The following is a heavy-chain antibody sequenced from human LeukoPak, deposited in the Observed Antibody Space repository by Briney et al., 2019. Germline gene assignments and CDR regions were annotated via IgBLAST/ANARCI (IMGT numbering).Heavy chain of an antibody. J-gene: IGHJ3*02. Sequence: GASVKVSCKASGGTFSSYAISWVRQAPGQGLEWMGGIIPIFGTANYAQKFQGRVTITADESTSTAYMELSSLRSEDTAVYYCARDHSSSWSDAFDIWGQGTMVTVSS. CDR1: GGTFSSYA. CDR3: ARDHSSSWSDAFDI. CDR2: IIPIFGTA. D-gene: IGHD6-13*01. V-gene: IGHV1-69*13.